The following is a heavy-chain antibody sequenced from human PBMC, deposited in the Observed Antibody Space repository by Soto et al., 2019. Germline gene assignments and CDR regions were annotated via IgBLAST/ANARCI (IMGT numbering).Heavy chain of an antibody. D-gene: IGHD3-22*01. Sequence: EVQLVESGGDLVKPGESLRLSCAVSGLTFSRAWMSWVRQAPGKGLEWVGRIKSRAAGGTTDYVAPVKGRCTISRDDSNSTVYLQMNSLQTEDTAVYFCTADLPGGYSDYFDFWGQGTLVTVSS. CDR3: TADLPGGYSDYFDF. J-gene: IGHJ4*02. V-gene: IGHV3-15*07. CDR2: IKSRAAGGTT. CDR1: GLTFSRAW.